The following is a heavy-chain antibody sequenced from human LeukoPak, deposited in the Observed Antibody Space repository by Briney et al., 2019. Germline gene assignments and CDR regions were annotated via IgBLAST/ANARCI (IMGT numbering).Heavy chain of an antibody. V-gene: IGHV4-34*01. CDR3: ARGGYYGSGSYYGDAFDI. CDR1: GGSFSGYY. Sequence: PSETLSLTCAVYGGSFSGYYWSWIRQPPGKGLEWIGEIDHSGSTNYNPSLKSRVTISVDTSKNQFPLKLSSVTAADTAVYYCARGGYYGSGSYYGDAFDIWGQGTMVTVSS. J-gene: IGHJ3*02. D-gene: IGHD3-10*01. CDR2: IDHSGST.